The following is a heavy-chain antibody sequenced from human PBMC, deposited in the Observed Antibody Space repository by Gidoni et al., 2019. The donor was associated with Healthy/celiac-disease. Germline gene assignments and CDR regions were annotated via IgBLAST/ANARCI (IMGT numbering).Heavy chain of an antibody. D-gene: IGHD3-9*01. CDR3: AREILAPLLRYFDWLPTQRGADAFDI. V-gene: IGHV3-11*05. CDR1: GFTFRAYY. J-gene: IGHJ3*02. CDR2: ISSSSSYT. Sequence: QVQLVESGGGLVKPGGSLRLSCAASGFTFRAYYMSWIRPAPGKGLEWVSYISSSSSYTNYADSVKGRFTISRDNAKNSLYLQMNSLRAEDTAVYYCAREILAPLLRYFDWLPTQRGADAFDIWGQGTMVTVSS.